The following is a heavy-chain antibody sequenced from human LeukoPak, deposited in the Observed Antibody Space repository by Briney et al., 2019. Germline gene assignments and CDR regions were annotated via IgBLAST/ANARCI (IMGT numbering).Heavy chain of an antibody. J-gene: IGHJ4*02. CDR2: ISWDGGST. V-gene: IGHV3-43D*03. D-gene: IGHD6-13*01. CDR3: AKDVQPEIYSSSWNYHFDY. Sequence: HPGGSLRLSCAASGFTFDDYAMHWVRQAPGKGLEWVSLISWDGGSTYYADSVKGRFTISRDNSRNSLYLQMNSLRAEDTALYYCAKDVQPEIYSSSWNYHFDYWGQGTLVTVSS. CDR1: GFTFDDYA.